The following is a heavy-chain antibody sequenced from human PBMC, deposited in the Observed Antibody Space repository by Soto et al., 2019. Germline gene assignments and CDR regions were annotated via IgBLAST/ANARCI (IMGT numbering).Heavy chain of an antibody. D-gene: IGHD5-18*01. J-gene: IGHJ5*02. Sequence: SETLSLTCTVSGGSISSYYWSWIRQPPGKGLEWIGYTYYSGSTNYSPSLKSRVTISVDTSKNQFSLKLSSVTAADTAVYYCARDNGYNYGYYRWFDPWGQGTLVTVSS. CDR2: TYYSGST. CDR3: ARDNGYNYGYYRWFDP. CDR1: GGSISSYY. V-gene: IGHV4-59*01.